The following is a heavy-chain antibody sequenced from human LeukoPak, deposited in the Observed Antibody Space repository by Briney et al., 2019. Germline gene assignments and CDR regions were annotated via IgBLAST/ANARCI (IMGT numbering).Heavy chain of an antibody. J-gene: IGHJ4*02. V-gene: IGHV3-23*01. CDR2: ISGSGDST. Sequence: GGSLRLSCEASGFTFSSYAMSWVHQAPGKGLEWVSAISGSGDSTYYGDSVKGRFTISRDNSKNTLYLQMNSLRAEDTAVYYCAKTRPLDSSSWSHGDYWGQGTLVTVSS. CDR1: GFTFSSYA. CDR3: AKTRPLDSSSWSHGDY. D-gene: IGHD6-13*01.